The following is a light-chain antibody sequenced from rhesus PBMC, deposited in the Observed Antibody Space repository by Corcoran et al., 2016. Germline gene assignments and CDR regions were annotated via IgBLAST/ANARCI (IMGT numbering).Light chain of an antibody. Sequence: EIVMTQSPATRSLSPGERATLSCRASQSVGSSLAWYQQKPGPAPRLLIYGASSRATGIPDRFSGSGSGTEFTLTLSSLKPEDFAVYYCQQYSDWPRTFGKGTKVEIK. CDR3: QQYSDWPRT. CDR1: QSVGSS. V-gene: IGKV3-42*03. J-gene: IGKJ1*01. CDR2: GAS.